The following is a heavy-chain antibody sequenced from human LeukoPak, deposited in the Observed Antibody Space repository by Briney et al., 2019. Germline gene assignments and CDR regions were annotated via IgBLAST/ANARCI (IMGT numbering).Heavy chain of an antibody. Sequence: GGSLRLSCTASGFTFCDYAMSWVRQAPGKGLEWVGFIRSKAYGGTTEYAASVKGRFTISRDDSKSIAYLQINSLKTEDTAVYYCTRETYYYGSVSYYDYYYYMDVWGKGTTVTISS. CDR3: TRETYYYGSVSYYDYYYYMDV. CDR2: IRSKAYGGTT. V-gene: IGHV3-49*04. CDR1: GFTFCDYA. J-gene: IGHJ6*03. D-gene: IGHD3-10*01.